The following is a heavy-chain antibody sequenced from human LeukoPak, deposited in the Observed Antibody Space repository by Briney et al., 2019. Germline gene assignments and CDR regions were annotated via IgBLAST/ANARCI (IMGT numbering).Heavy chain of an antibody. CDR1: GFIFSIYP. Sequence: GGSLRLSCAPSGFIFSIYPVRWVRQPPGRGMEWVSDISGSGGSTYYADSVKGRFTISRDNSKNTRNLQMNSLRAEDTAVYYCAKANVRDTDWLPGYWGQGTLVTVSS. J-gene: IGHJ4*02. V-gene: IGHV3-23*01. D-gene: IGHD3-9*01. CDR2: ISGSGGST. CDR3: AKANVRDTDWLPGY.